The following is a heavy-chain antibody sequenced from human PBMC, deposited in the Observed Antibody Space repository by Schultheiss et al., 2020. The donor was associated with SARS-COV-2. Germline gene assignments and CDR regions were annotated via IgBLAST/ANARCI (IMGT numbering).Heavy chain of an antibody. Sequence: ASVKVSCKASGGTFSSYAISWVRQAPGQGLEWMGWINPNSGGTNYAQKFQGRVTMTRDTSISTAYMELSRLRSDDTAVYYCARGTTGWFDPWGQGTLVTVSS. CDR2: INPNSGGT. V-gene: IGHV1-2*02. D-gene: IGHD2/OR15-2a*01. CDR3: ARGTTGWFDP. J-gene: IGHJ5*02. CDR1: GGTFSSYA.